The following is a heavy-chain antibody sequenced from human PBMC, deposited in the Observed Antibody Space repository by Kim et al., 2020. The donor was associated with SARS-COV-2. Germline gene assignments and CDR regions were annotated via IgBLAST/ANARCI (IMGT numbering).Heavy chain of an antibody. J-gene: IGHJ4*02. D-gene: IGHD3-22*01. Sequence: SVKGRFTISRDDSKNTLYLQMNSLRAEDTAVYYCAKVRGYYDSSGHLPNYWGQGTLVTVSS. CDR3: AKVRGYYDSSGHLPNY. V-gene: IGHV3-23*01.